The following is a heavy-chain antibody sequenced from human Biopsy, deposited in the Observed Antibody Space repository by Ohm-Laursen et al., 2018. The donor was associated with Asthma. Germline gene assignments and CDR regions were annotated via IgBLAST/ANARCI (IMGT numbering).Heavy chain of an antibody. Sequence: SVKVSCKASGDSFSNYAISWVRHAPGQGLEWMGGLIPVLGTPDHAQMFEGRVTITADESTSTAYMELSSLSSEDTAVYYCARGYSGSDRIVYYYSGLEVWGQGTTVTASS. CDR2: LIPVLGTP. CDR1: GDSFSNYA. V-gene: IGHV1-69*13. D-gene: IGHD5-12*01. J-gene: IGHJ6*02. CDR3: ARGYSGSDRIVYYYSGLEV.